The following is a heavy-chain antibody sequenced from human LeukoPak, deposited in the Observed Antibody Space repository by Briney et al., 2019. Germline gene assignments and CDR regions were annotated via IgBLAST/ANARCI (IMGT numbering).Heavy chain of an antibody. Sequence: GASVKVSCKASGGTFSSYAISWVRQAPGQGLEWMGGIIPIFGTANYAQKFQGRVKITADESTSTAYMELSSLRSEDTAVSYCARVWSGLDDYTNWFDPWGQGTLVTVYS. CDR1: GGTFSSYA. CDR3: ARVWSGLDDYTNWFDP. J-gene: IGHJ5*02. D-gene: IGHD5-24*01. CDR2: IIPIFGTA. V-gene: IGHV1-69*13.